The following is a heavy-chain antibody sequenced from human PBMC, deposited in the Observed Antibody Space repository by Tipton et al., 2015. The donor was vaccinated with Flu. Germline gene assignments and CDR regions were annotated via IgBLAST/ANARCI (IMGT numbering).Heavy chain of an antibody. Sequence: TLSLTCAVSGFSMRGGYYWDWIRQPPGEGLEWIGSVYHSGTTYYNPSLNSRVSISVDTSKNQVSLKLTSLTAADTAVYYCARHYYATRQFDPWGQGILATVSS. CDR3: ARHYYATRQFDP. J-gene: IGHJ5*02. D-gene: IGHD3-10*01. V-gene: IGHV4-38-2*01. CDR1: GFSMRGGYY. CDR2: VYHSGTT.